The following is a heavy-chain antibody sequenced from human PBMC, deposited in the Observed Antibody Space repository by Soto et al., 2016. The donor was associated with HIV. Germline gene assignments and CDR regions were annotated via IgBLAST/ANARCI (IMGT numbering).Heavy chain of an antibody. CDR1: GFTFSSFA. CDR3: AKDKSRFGETLDY. J-gene: IGHJ4*02. Sequence: EVQLLESGGGLVKPGGSLRLSCAASGFTFSSFAMNWVRQAPGKGLEWLSVISDSGGNRYYADSVKGRFTIARDNSNNTVYLQMQSLRAEDTAVYYCAKDKSRFGETLDYVGPGNPWSLSPQ. CDR2: ISDSGGNR. D-gene: IGHD3-10*01. V-gene: IGHV3-23*01.